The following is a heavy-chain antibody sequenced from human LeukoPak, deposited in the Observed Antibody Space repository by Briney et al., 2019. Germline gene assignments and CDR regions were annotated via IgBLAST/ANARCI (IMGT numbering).Heavy chain of an antibody. V-gene: IGHV3-66*01. J-gene: IGHJ4*02. CDR1: QFPARGNY. Sequence: GVLRLSCAATQFPARGNYMSATRQGPGKGLEWGSVIYSGGHTYYADSVKGRFTISRDNSKHTLYLQLNSLRVEDTAVYDCARDCCSCSFASEYWGQGTLVTVSA. D-gene: IGHD2-15*01. CDR2: IYSGGHT. CDR3: ARDCCSCSFASEY.